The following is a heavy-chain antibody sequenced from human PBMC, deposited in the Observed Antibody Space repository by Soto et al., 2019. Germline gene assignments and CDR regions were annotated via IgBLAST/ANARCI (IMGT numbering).Heavy chain of an antibody. CDR1: GGAIDSSSYY. D-gene: IGHD4-17*01. CDR3: ARLNDYVEFFQH. V-gene: IGHV4-39*01. CDR2: IFHTGST. J-gene: IGHJ1*01. Sequence: QLQLQESGPGLVKPSETLSLTCNVSGGAIDSSSYYWGWIRQPPGKGLEWIGSIFHTGSTYYNPSLQSRLTISVDTSKNKSPLRLSSVPAADTAVYFCARLNDYVEFFQHWVQGTLVTVSS.